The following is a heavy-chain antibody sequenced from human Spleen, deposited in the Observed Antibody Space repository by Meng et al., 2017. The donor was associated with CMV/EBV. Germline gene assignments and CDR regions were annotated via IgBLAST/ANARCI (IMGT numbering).Heavy chain of an antibody. J-gene: IGHJ5*02. CDR2: IYYSGAA. Sequence: CTVSGASIDHAYYSWIWLRQPPGKGLEWIGYIYYSGAANYNPSLRSRLNLSIVTSKNQFSLNLTSVTAADTAIYYCARGFRLNWFDPWGPGTLVTVSS. V-gene: IGHV4-30-4*08. D-gene: IGHD2-21*01. CDR1: GASIDHAYYS. CDR3: ARGFRLNWFDP.